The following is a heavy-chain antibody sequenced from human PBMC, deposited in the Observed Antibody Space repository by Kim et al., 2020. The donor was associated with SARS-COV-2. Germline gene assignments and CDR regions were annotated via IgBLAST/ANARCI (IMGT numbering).Heavy chain of an antibody. J-gene: IGHJ1*01. V-gene: IGHV4-39*01. D-gene: IGHD3-10*01. CDR2: RSSCGKT. CDR3: ARRYAVTGSYTADYFYL. Sequence: SETLSLTCTVSGSSISTNGYFWACIRQPPGKGLEWLVSRSSCGKTYYKSSLERRVRTSLDSSKRQLSLQMTSVTAADTAVYYCARRYAVTGSYTADYFYLWGQGTLLPVSS. CDR1: GSSISTNGYF.